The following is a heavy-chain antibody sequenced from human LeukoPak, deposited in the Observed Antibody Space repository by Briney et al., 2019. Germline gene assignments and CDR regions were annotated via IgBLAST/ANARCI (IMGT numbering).Heavy chain of an antibody. CDR3: ASTEYTKDTAMVLFDY. J-gene: IGHJ4*02. V-gene: IGHV3-53*01. CDR2: IYSGGST. Sequence: GGSLRLSCAASGFTVSSNYMSWVRQAPGKGLEWVSVIYSGGSTYYADSVKGRFTISRDNSKNTLYLQMNSLRAEDTAVYYCASTEYTKDTAMVLFDYWGQGTLVTVSS. CDR1: GFTVSSNY. D-gene: IGHD5-18*01.